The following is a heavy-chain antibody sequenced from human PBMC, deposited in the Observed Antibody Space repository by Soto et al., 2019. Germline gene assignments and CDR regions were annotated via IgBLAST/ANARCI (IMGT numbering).Heavy chain of an antibody. V-gene: IGHV1-24*01. CDR1: GYTLTELS. CDR2: FDPEDGET. CDR3: ATVPYYYDSSGYSFTEPFDY. D-gene: IGHD3-22*01. Sequence: ASVKVSCKVSGYTLTELSMHWVRQAPGKGLEWMGGFDPEDGETIYAQKFQGRVTMTEDTSTDTAYMELSSLRSEDTAVYYCATVPYYYDSSGYSFTEPFDYWGQGTLVTVSS. J-gene: IGHJ4*02.